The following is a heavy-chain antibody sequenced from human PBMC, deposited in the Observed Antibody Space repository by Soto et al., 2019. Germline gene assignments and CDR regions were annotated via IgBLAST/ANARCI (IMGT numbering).Heavy chain of an antibody. CDR3: VRGHVRGNDRHFDY. J-gene: IGHJ4*02. Sequence: EVQLAESGGGLVQPGGSLRLSCAASGFTFSSHWMHWVRQAPGKGLVWVSRIIGDGNEITYADSVKGRFTISRDNAKNTAILQMNSLRAEDTAVYYCVRGHVRGNDRHFDYWGQGTLVTVSS. CDR2: IIGDGNEI. CDR1: GFTFSSHW. V-gene: IGHV3-74*01. D-gene: IGHD3-16*02.